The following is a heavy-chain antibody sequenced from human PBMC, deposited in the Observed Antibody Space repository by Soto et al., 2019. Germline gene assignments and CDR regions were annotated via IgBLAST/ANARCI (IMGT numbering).Heavy chain of an antibody. CDR3: ARAKYSSGWYYYYGMDV. CDR2: INHSGST. CDR1: GGSFSGYY. V-gene: IGHV4-34*01. D-gene: IGHD6-19*01. Sequence: QVQLQQWGAGLLKPSETLSLTCAVYGGSFSGYYWSWIRRPPGKGLEWIGEINHSGSTNYNPSLKSRVTISVDTSKNQFSLKLSSVTAADTAVYYCARAKYSSGWYYYYGMDVWGQGTTVTVSS. J-gene: IGHJ6*02.